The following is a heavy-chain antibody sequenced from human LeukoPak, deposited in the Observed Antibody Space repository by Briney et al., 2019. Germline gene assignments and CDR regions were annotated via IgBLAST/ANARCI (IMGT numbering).Heavy chain of an antibody. V-gene: IGHV3-21*01. Sequence: PGGSLRLSCAASEFTFRSFNMVWVRQAPGRGREWVSSISTDSKFKYYSDSVTGRFTISRDNAENSLSLQMNSLRVDDTATYYCVRGPRSHRSDLTKWYFDLWGRGTLVSVSS. CDR1: EFTFRSFN. J-gene: IGHJ2*01. CDR3: VRGPRSHRSDLTKWYFDL. CDR2: ISTDSKFK.